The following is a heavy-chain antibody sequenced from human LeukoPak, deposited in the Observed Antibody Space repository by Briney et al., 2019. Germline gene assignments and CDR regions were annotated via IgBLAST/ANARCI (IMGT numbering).Heavy chain of an antibody. J-gene: IGHJ4*02. CDR2: FDFEDGET. Sequence: ASVKVSCKVSGYTLTELSMHWVRQAPGKGLEWMGGFDFEDGETTYAQKFQGRVTTTEDTPTDTAYMDLRSLRSEDTAVYYCATELPRGLLSYWGQGTLVTVSS. V-gene: IGHV1-24*01. CDR1: GYTLTELS. D-gene: IGHD1-26*01. CDR3: ATELPRGLLSY.